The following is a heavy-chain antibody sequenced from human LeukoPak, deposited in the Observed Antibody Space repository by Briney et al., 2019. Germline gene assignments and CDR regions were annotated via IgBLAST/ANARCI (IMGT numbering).Heavy chain of an antibody. D-gene: IGHD3-10*01. CDR1: GGSFSGYY. V-gene: IGHV4-34*01. J-gene: IGHJ5*02. CDR3: ASAPGRGGSGSYYNRWFDP. CDR2: INHSGST. Sequence: SETLSLTCAVYGGSFSGYYWSWIRQPPGKGLEWTGEINHSGSTNYNPSLKSRVTISVDTSKNQFSLKLSSVTAADTAVYYCASAPGRGGSGSYYNRWFDPWGQGTLVTVSS.